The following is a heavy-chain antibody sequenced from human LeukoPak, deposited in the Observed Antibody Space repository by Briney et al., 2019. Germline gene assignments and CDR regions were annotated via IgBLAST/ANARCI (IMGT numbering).Heavy chain of an antibody. CDR2: ISGSGGST. Sequence: PGGSLRLSCAASGMSFSSYEMNWVRQAPGKGLEWVSAISGSGGSTYYADSVKGRFTISRDNSKNTLYLQMNSLRAEDTAVYYCAKDRSGGTFVDIWGQGTMVTVSS. D-gene: IGHD3-16*01. J-gene: IGHJ3*02. CDR3: AKDRSGGTFVDI. V-gene: IGHV3-23*01. CDR1: GMSFSSYE.